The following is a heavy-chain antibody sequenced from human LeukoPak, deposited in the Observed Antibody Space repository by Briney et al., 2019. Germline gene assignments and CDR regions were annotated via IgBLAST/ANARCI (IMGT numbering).Heavy chain of an antibody. CDR2: IYYSVST. J-gene: IGHJ4*02. D-gene: IGHD6-13*01. CDR1: GGSISSYY. V-gene: IGHV4-59*01. Sequence: SETLSLTCTVSGGSISSYYWSWIRQPPGKGLEWIGYIYYSVSTNYNPSLKSRVTISVDTSKNQYSLKLSSVTAADTAVYYCARGPGYSSSWYYDYWGQGTLVTVSS. CDR3: ARGPGYSSSWYYDY.